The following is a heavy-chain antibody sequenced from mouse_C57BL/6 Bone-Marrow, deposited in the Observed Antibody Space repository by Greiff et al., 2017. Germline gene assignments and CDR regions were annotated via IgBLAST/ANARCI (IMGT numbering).Heavy chain of an antibody. CDR1: GFNIKDDY. D-gene: IGHD1-1*01. CDR2: IDPENGDT. J-gene: IGHJ2*01. Sequence: VQLKQSGAELVRPGASVKLSCTASGFNIKDDYMHWVKQRPEQGLEWIGWIDPENGDTEYASKFQGKATITADTSSNTAYLQLRSLTSEDTAVYYYSTWNLLLRYLDYWGQGTTLTVSS. CDR3: STWNLLLRYLDY. V-gene: IGHV14-4*01.